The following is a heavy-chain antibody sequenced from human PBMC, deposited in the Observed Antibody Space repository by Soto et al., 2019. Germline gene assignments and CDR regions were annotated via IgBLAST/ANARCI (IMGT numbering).Heavy chain of an antibody. CDR1: GSTFSSFG. CDR2: ISYDGSNK. J-gene: IGHJ4*02. V-gene: IGHV3-30*18. D-gene: IGHD5-12*01. CDR3: AKDRQRWLQFEFDY. Sequence: QVQLVESGGGVVQPGRSRRLSGAAPGSTFSSFGLNWVGRPPGKGLEWVAVISYDGSNKFYADSVKGRFTISRDNSKNTLYLQMNSLRAEDTAVYYCAKDRQRWLQFEFDYWGQGTLVTVSS.